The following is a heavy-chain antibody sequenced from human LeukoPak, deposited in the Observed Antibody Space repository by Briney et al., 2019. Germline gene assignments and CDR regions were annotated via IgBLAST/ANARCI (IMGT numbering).Heavy chain of an antibody. Sequence: SETLSLTCTVSGGSISSGDYYWSWIRQHPGKGLEWIGYIYYSGSTYYNPSLKSRVTISVDTSKNQFSLKLSSVTAADTAVYYCARGRAIVVVITTSGTPAGGYYFDYWGQGTLVTVSS. CDR3: ARGRAIVVVITTSGTPAGGYYFDY. V-gene: IGHV4-31*03. CDR2: IYYSGST. D-gene: IGHD3-22*01. CDR1: GGSISSGDYY. J-gene: IGHJ4*02.